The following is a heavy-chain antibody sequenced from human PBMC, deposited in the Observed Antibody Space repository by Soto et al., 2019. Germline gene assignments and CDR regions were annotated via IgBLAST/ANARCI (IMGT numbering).Heavy chain of an antibody. J-gene: IGHJ5*01. V-gene: IGHV1-69*12. CDR2: IIPKFGTA. D-gene: IGHD2-21*01. CDR1: GGIFSDYA. Sequence: QVQLEQSGGEVKKPGSSVKVSCRVSGGIFSDYAVSWVRQAPGQGLQWVGGIIPKFGTAKYARKFEDRATLTADAFTSTVYMETNYLQSEDTALYDSARDKLASLVVETPHLFDSWGQGTLLTVSS. CDR3: ARDKLASLVVETPHLFDS.